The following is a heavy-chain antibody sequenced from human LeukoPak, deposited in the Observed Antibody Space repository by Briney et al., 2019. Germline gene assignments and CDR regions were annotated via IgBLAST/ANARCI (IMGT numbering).Heavy chain of an antibody. CDR1: GGSISSYY. CDR2: INYSGST. D-gene: IGHD3-10*01. CDR3: ARVGQNYYGSGSYGNYYYVMDV. J-gene: IGHJ6*02. V-gene: IGHV4-59*01. Sequence: PSETLSLTCTVSGGSISSYYWSWIRQPPGKGLEWIGYINYSGSTNYNSSLKSRVTISVDTSKNQFPLKLTSVTAADTAVYYCARVGQNYYGSGSYGNYYYVMDVWGQGTTVTVPS.